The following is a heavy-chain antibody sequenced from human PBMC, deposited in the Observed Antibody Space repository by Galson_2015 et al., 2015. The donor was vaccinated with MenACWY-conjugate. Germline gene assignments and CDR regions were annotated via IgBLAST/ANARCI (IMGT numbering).Heavy chain of an antibody. CDR3: AREYNK. D-gene: IGHD1-14*01. J-gene: IGHJ4*02. CDR2: IYSSGST. CDR1: GGSVSSGSY. Sequence: ETLSLTCTVSGGSVSSGSYWTWIRQPPGKGLEWIGLIYSSGSTKYNPSLKSRVTISLDMSKNQVSLKLSSETAADTAVYYCAREYNKWGQGTLVTVSS. V-gene: IGHV4-61*01.